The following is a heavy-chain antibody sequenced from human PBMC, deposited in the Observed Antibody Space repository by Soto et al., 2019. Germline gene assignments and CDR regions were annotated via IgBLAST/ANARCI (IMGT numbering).Heavy chain of an antibody. CDR3: ARVGGGSSTVVTQAYYYGMDV. D-gene: IGHD4-17*01. J-gene: IGHJ6*02. CDR2: IYYSGST. CDR1: GGSISSYY. Sequence: SETLSLTCTVSGGSISSYYWSWIRQPPGKGLEWIGYIYYSGSTNYNPSLKSRVTISVDTSKNQFSLKLSSVSAADTAVYYCARVGGGSSTVVTQAYYYGMDVWGQGTTVTVSS. V-gene: IGHV4-59*01.